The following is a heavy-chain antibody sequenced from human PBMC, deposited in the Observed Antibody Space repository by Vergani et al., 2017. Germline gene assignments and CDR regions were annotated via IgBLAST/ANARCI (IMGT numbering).Heavy chain of an antibody. V-gene: IGHV4-39*07. D-gene: IGHD3-22*01. CDR1: GGSISSSSYY. Sequence: QLQLQESGPGLVKPSETLSLTCTVSGGSISSSSYYWGWIRQPPGKGLEWIGSIYYSGSTYYNPSLKSRVTISVETSKNQFSLKLSSVTAADTAVYYCALEVEYYYDSSGLDAFDIWGQGTMVTVSS. CDR2: IYYSGST. J-gene: IGHJ3*02. CDR3: ALEVEYYYDSSGLDAFDI.